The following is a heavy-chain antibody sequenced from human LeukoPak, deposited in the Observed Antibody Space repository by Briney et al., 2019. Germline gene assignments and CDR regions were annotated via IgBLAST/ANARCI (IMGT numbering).Heavy chain of an antibody. CDR2: IYYSGST. CDR3: ARDRGASIAAAGPDFDY. Sequence: SETLSLTCTVSGGSISSSSYYWGWIRQPPGKGLEWIGSIYYSGSTYYNPSLKSRVTISVDTSKNQFSLKLSSVTAADMAVYYCARDRGASIAAAGPDFDYWGQGTLVTVSS. J-gene: IGHJ4*02. V-gene: IGHV4-39*07. CDR1: GGSISSSSYY. D-gene: IGHD6-13*01.